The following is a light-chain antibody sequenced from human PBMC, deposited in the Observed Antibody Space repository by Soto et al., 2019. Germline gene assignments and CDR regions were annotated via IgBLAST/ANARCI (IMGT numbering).Light chain of an antibody. CDR1: QSVSSSY. CDR3: QQYGSSPWT. J-gene: IGKJ1*01. V-gene: IGKV3-20*01. CDR2: GAS. Sequence: IVLTPSPGTLSLSPGERATLSCRASQSVSSSYLAWYQQKPGQAPRLLIYGASSRATGIPDRFSGSGSGTDFTLTISRLEPEDFAVYYCQQYGSSPWTFGQGTKMEIK.